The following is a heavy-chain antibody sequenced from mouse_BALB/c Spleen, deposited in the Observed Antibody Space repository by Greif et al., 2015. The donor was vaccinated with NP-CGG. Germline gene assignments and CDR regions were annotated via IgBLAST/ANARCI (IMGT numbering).Heavy chain of an antibody. Sequence: VQLVESGPGLVAPSQSLSITCTVSGFSLTSYGVHWVRQPPGKGLEWLGVIWAGGSTNYNSALMSRLSISKDNSKSXVYLKMNSLQTEDAAMYYCANTVPCYAMDDWGQGTSVTVSS. J-gene: IGHJ4*01. CDR2: IWAGGST. D-gene: IGHD1-1*01. CDR3: ANTVPCYAMDD. CDR1: GFSLTSYG. V-gene: IGHV2-9*02.